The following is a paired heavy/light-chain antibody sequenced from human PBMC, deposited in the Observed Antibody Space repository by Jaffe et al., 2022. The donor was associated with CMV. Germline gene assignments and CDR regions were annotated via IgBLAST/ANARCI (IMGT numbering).Heavy chain of an antibody. CDR3: ARDRYCSGGSCYSSPSTMDV. CDR2: ISSSGSTI. J-gene: IGHJ6*03. V-gene: IGHV3-48*03. Sequence: EVQLVESGGGLVQPGGSLRLSCAASGFTFSSYEMNWVRQAPGKGLEWVSYISSSGSTIYYADSVKGRFTISRDNAKNSLYLQMNSLRAEDTAVYYCARDRYCSGGSCYSSPSTMDVWGKGTTVTVSS. D-gene: IGHD2-15*01. CDR1: GFTFSSYE.
Light chain of an antibody. Sequence: DIVMTQSPLSLPVTPGEPASISCRSSQSLLHSNGYNYLDWYLQKPGQSPQLLIYLGSNRASGVPDRFSGSGSGTDFTLKISRVEAEDVGVYYCMQALQTPAFGQGTKVEIK. J-gene: IGKJ1*01. V-gene: IGKV2-28*01. CDR2: LGS. CDR1: QSLLHSNGYNY. CDR3: MQALQTPA.